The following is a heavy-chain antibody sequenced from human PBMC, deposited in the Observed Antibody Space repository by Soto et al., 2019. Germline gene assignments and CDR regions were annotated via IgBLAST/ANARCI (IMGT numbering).Heavy chain of an antibody. CDR3: AREVGYSSSWTFYYGMDV. J-gene: IGHJ6*02. D-gene: IGHD6-13*01. CDR1: GFTFSSYS. CDR2: ISST. Sequence: GGSLRLSCAASGFTFSSYSMNWVRQAPGKGLEWVSSISSTSYADSVKGRFTISRDNAKNTLYLQMNSLRAEDTAVYYCAREVGYSSSWTFYYGMDVWGQGTTVTVSS. V-gene: IGHV3-21*01.